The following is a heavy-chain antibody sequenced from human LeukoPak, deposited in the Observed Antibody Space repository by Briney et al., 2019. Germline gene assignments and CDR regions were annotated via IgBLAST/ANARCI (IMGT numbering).Heavy chain of an antibody. J-gene: IGHJ5*02. V-gene: IGHV1-69*04. CDR3: AREGYCGGDCLKWFDP. CDR1: GYTFTSYG. Sequence: SVKVSCKASGYTFTSYGISWVRQARGQGLEWMGRIIPNVDVPKYAQKFQGRVTITADKSKTTVYMELRGLRFEDTAVYYCAREGYCGGDCLKWFDPWGQGTLVTVSS. CDR2: IIPNVDVP. D-gene: IGHD2-21*02.